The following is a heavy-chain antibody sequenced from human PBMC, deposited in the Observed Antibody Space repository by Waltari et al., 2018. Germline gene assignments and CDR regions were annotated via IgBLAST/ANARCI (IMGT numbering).Heavy chain of an antibody. D-gene: IGHD6-19*01. Sequence: QVQLQESGPGLVKPSETLSLTCAVSGYSISSGYYWGWIRPPPGKGLEWIGSIYHSGSIYYHPSLKSRVTISVDTSKNQFSLKLSSVTAADTAVYYCARDLRSQFSCWSKSVDYWGQGTLVTVSS. CDR2: IYHSGSI. J-gene: IGHJ4*02. CDR3: ARDLRSQFSCWSKSVDY. V-gene: IGHV4-38-2*02. CDR1: GYSISSGYY.